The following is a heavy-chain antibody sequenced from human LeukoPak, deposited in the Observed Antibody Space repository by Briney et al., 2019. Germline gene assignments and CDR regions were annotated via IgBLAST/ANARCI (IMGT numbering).Heavy chain of an antibody. Sequence: GGSLRLSCAASGFTFSNYSMNWVRQAPGKGLEWVSYIRGSSATIYYADSVKGRFTISRDNAKNSLYLEMNSLRDEDTAVYYCVRGGGNFDFWGQGILVTVSS. D-gene: IGHD3-16*01. CDR3: VRGGGNFDF. J-gene: IGHJ4*02. V-gene: IGHV3-48*02. CDR2: IRGSSATI. CDR1: GFTFSNYS.